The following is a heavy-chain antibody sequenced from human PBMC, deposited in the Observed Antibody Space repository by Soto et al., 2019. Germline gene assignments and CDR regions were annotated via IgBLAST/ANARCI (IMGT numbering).Heavy chain of an antibody. J-gene: IGHJ4*02. Sequence: GASVKVSCKASGGTFSSYAISWVRQAPGQGLEWMGGIIPIFGTANYAQKFQGRVTITADESTSTAYMELSSLRSEDTAVYYCARDQTCSSTSCHSYFDYWGQGTLVTVSS. CDR1: GGTFSSYA. CDR2: IIPIFGTA. V-gene: IGHV1-69*13. CDR3: ARDQTCSSTSCHSYFDY. D-gene: IGHD2-2*02.